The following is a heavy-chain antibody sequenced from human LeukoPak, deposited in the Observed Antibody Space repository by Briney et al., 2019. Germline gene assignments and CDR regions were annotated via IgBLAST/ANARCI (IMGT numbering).Heavy chain of an antibody. J-gene: IGHJ4*02. CDR1: GGSISSYY. V-gene: IGHV4-59*01. CDR2: IYYSGST. D-gene: IGHD3-3*01. CDR3: AARGYDFWSGRGYFDY. Sequence: SETLSLTCTVSGGSISSYYWSWVRQPPGKGLEWIGYIYYSGSTNYNPSLKSRVTISVDTSKNQFSLKLRSVTAADTAVYYCAARGYDFWSGRGYFDYWGQGTLVTVSS.